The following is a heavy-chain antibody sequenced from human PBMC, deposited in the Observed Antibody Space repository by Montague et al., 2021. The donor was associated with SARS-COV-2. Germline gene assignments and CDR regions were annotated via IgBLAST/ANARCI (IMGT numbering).Heavy chain of an antibody. CDR2: IEYSGST. Sequence: SETLSLTCTVSGGSISSSSYYWFWIRQPLGMGLDWIGYIEYSGSTNYNPSTTSRLTMSLDMSSNQFSLELSSVTAADTAVYYCERLEYSTATVDSWGHGTLVSVSS. J-gene: IGHJ5*01. CDR3: ERLEYSTATVDS. V-gene: IGHV4-61*05. D-gene: IGHD6-13*01. CDR1: GGSISSSSYY.